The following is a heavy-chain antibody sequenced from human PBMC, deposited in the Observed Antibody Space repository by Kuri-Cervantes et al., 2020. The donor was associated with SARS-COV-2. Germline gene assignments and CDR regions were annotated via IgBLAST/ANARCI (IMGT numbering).Heavy chain of an antibody. CDR3: ARDLGYSSSSYSY. CDR1: GFTFSSYA. V-gene: IGHV3-30*04. J-gene: IGHJ4*02. Sequence: GESLKISCAASGFTFSSYAMHWVRQAPGKGLEWVAVISYDGSNKYYADSVKGRFTISRDNSKNTLYLQMNSLRAEDTAVYYCARDLGYSSSSYSYWGQGTLVTVSS. CDR2: ISYDGSNK. D-gene: IGHD6-6*01.